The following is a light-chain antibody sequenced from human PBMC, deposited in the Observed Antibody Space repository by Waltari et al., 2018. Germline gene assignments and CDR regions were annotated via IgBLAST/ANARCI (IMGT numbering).Light chain of an antibody. V-gene: IGKV3-11*01. CDR1: QSVGTY. CDR3: QQRSSWTPHT. J-gene: IGKJ2*01. Sequence: EIVLTQSPATLSLSPGETATHSCRASQSVGTYLAWYQQKPGQAPRLLIYDASNRATGIPDRFRGSGSGTDFTLTIDSLEPEDFALYYCQQRSSWTPHTFGQGARLEIK. CDR2: DAS.